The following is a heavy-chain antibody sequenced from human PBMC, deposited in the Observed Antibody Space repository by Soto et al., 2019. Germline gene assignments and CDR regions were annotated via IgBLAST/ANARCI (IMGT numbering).Heavy chain of an antibody. Sequence: EVQLLESGGGLVQPGGSLRLSCAASGFTFRTYALSWVRQAPGKGLEWVSAISANGQGIYYADSVRGRFTISRDNSKNTIFLHMDSLRAEDTAVYYCAKDRNYPRDQFHYWGQGTLVTVSS. CDR1: GFTFRTYA. D-gene: IGHD1-7*01. CDR2: ISANGQGI. J-gene: IGHJ4*02. V-gene: IGHV3-23*01. CDR3: AKDRNYPRDQFHY.